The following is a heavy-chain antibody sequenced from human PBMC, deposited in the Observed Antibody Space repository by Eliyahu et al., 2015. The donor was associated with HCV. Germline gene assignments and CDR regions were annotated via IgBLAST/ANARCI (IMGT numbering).Heavy chain of an antibody. V-gene: IGHV1-8*01. CDR2: MNPNSGNT. D-gene: IGHD6-13*01. J-gene: IGHJ6*02. Sequence: QVLLVQSGAEVKKPGASVKVSCKASGYTFTSYDINWVRQATGQGLEWMGWMNPNSGNTGYAQKFQGRVTMTRNTSISTAYMELSSLRSEDTAVYYCASYIAAAGYYYYYGMDVWGQGTTVTVSS. CDR3: ASYIAAAGYYYYYGMDV. CDR1: GYTFTSYD.